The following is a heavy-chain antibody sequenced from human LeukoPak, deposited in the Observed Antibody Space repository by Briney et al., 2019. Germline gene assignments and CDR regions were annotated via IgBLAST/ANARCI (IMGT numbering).Heavy chain of an antibody. J-gene: IGHJ4*02. D-gene: IGHD5-18*01. CDR2: ISYDGSNK. CDR3: ARTRHGYWGY. CDR1: GFTFSSYG. V-gene: IGHV3-30*03. Sequence: PGGSLRLSCAASGFTFSSYGMHWVRQAPGKGLEWVAVISYDGSNKYYADSVKGRFTISRDNAKNSLYLHMNSLRAEDTAVYYCARTRHGYWGYWGQGTLVTVSS.